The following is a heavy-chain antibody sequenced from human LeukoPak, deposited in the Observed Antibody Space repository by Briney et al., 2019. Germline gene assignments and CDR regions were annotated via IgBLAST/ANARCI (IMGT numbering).Heavy chain of an antibody. Sequence: SQTLSLTSTVSGGSTSSYYWSWVRQPAGNGLEWIGRIYTSGSTNYNPSLKSRVTMSVDTSKNQFSLKLSSVTAADTAVYYCARDSGYSGYGDAFDIWGQGTMVSVSS. J-gene: IGHJ3*02. CDR2: IYTSGST. D-gene: IGHD5-12*01. CDR3: ARDSGYSGYGDAFDI. V-gene: IGHV4-4*07. CDR1: GGSTSSYY.